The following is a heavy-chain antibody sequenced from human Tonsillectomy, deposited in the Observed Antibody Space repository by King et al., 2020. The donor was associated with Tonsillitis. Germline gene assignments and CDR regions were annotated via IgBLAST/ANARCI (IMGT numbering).Heavy chain of an antibody. J-gene: IGHJ4*02. CDR3: ARVNYYDSSGYSSPYYFDY. V-gene: IGHV3-53*01. D-gene: IGHD3-22*01. Sequence: VQLVESGGGLMQPGGSLRLSCAASGFSVSSHYMSWVRQAPGKGLEWVSVIYGGGTTYYADFVKGRFTISRDNSENTLYLQMNSLRAEDTAMYYCARVNYYDSSGYSSPYYFDYWGQGTLVTVSS. CDR2: IYGGGTT. CDR1: GFSVSSHY.